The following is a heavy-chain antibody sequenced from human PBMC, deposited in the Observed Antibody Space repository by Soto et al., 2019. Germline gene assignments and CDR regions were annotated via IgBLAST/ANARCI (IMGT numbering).Heavy chain of an antibody. CDR2: INSDATTT. CDR1: GFTFSTYW. V-gene: IGHV3-74*01. Sequence: EVQLVESGGGLVQPGGSLRLSCAASGFTFSTYWMHWVRQVPGKGLLWVSRINSDATTTTYADSVQGRFTISRDNAKDTLFLQMDSLRVEDTALYYCARVTYGVNIYFELWGRGTLVTVSS. J-gene: IGHJ2*01. CDR3: ARVTYGVNIYFEL. D-gene: IGHD4-17*01.